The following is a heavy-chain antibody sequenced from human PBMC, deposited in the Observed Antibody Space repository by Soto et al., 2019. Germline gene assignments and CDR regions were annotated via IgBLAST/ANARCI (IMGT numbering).Heavy chain of an antibody. CDR3: AKHKTELFDY. CDR1: GFTFSSYG. CDR2: ISYDGSNK. Sequence: LRLSCAASGFTFSSYGMHWVRQAPGKGLEWVAVISYDGSNKYYADSVKGRFTISRDNSKNTLYLQMNSLRAEDTAVYYCAKHKTELFDYWGQGTLVTVSS. D-gene: IGHD3-10*01. J-gene: IGHJ4*02. V-gene: IGHV3-30*18.